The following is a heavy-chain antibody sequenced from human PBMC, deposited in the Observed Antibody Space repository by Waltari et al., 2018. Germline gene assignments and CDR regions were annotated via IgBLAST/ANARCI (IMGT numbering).Heavy chain of an antibody. J-gene: IGHJ4*02. CDR2: ISSSGSYT. CDR3: ARGGWGFYLDD. CDR1: GFTFSSYS. D-gene: IGHD7-27*01. V-gene: IGHV3-21*02. Sequence: EVLLVESGGGLVKPGGSLRLSCAASGFTFSSYSMNWVRQAPGKGLECVSSISSSGSYTHYVDSVKGRFTISRYNAKNSLYLQMNTLRAEDTAVYYCARGGWGFYLDDWGQGTLVTSSS.